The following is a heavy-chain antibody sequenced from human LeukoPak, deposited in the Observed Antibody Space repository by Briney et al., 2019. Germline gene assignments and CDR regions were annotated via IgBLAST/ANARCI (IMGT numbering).Heavy chain of an antibody. V-gene: IGHV4-30-2*01. D-gene: IGHD3-10*01. Sequence: SQTLSLTCAVSGGSISSGGYSWSWIRQPPGKGLEWIGYIYHSGSTYYNPSLKSRVTISVDRSKNQFSLKLSSVTAADTAVYYCARGTPDYYSSGSYYLAYGMDVWGKGTMVTVSS. J-gene: IGHJ6*04. CDR1: GGSISSGGYS. CDR2: IYHSGST. CDR3: ARGTPDYYSSGSYYLAYGMDV.